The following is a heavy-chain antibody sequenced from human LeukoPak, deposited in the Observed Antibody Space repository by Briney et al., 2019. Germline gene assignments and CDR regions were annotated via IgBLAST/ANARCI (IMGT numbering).Heavy chain of an antibody. CDR1: GFTFSSYA. CDR2: IYYSGST. Sequence: LRLSCAASGFTFSSYAMSWVRQHPGKGLEWIGYIYYSGSTYYNPSLKSRVTISVDTSKNQFSLKLSSVTAADTAVYYCARDPLSITGTPRWGQGTLVTVSS. V-gene: IGHV4-31*02. CDR3: ARDPLSITGTPR. D-gene: IGHD1-7*01. J-gene: IGHJ4*02.